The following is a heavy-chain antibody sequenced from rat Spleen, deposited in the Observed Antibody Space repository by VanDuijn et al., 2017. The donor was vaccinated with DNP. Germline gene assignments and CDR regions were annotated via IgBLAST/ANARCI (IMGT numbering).Heavy chain of an antibody. Sequence: QVQLKESGLGLVQPSQTLSLTCTVSGFSLTNYGVSWVRQPPGKGLEWISAISRAGKIYYNSGLESRLSTSRDTSKSQVFLKMNCLQTEDTAIYFCTRDVPNYLDYWGQGIMVTVSS. CDR1: GFSLTNYG. J-gene: IGHJ2*01. CDR2: ISRAGKI. CDR3: TRDVPNYLDY. V-gene: IGHV2S8*01.